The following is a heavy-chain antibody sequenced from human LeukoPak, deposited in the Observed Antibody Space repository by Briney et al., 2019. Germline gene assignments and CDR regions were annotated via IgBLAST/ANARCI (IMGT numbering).Heavy chain of an antibody. V-gene: IGHV4-59*01. J-gene: IGHJ4*02. CDR2: IFHSGGT. Sequence: SETLSLTCTVSGGSISSYYWSWIRQPPGKGLEWIGYIFHSGGTNYNPSLKSRVTISVDTSKNQLSLKLSSVTAADTAVYYCARGAPGGNDYGDYWGQGTLVTVSS. CDR1: GGSISSYY. CDR3: ARGAPGGNDYGDY.